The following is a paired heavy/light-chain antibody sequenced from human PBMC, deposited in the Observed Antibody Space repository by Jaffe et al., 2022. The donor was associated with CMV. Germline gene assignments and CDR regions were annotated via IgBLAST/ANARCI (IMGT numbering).Light chain of an antibody. Sequence: DVVMTQSPLSLPVTLGQPASISCRSNQSLVYSDGNTVLNWFQQRPGQSPRRLIYRVSNRDSGVADRFSGSGSDTDFTLKISRVEAEDVGVYYCMQGSHWPYTFGQGTKLEIK. J-gene: IGKJ2*01. V-gene: IGKV2-30*01. CDR3: MQGSHWPYT. CDR2: RVS. CDR1: QSLVYSDGNTV.
Heavy chain of an antibody. J-gene: IGHJ4*02. D-gene: IGHD3-10*01. CDR2: IGTGSTHI. V-gene: IGHV3-21*01. CDR3: ATGWGTY. Sequence: EVQLVESGGGLVKPGGSLKLSCTASGFVFKTYSMTWVRKAPGKGLECVSSIGTGSTHIYYSDLVQGRFTISRDDAKNSLFLQMNSLRVEDTAMYYCATGWGTYWGQGILVTVSS. CDR1: GFVFKTYS.